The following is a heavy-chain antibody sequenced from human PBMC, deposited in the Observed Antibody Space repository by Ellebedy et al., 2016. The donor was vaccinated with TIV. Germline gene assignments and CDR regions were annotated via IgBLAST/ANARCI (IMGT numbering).Heavy chain of an antibody. CDR2: VYYSGSP. J-gene: IGHJ4*02. Sequence: MPSETLSLPCSLSGGSVSSTRYYWAWIRQPPGKGLEYIGSVYYSGSPYYNPSFKSRVTLSADTSKNQFSLNLSTVTAADTAVYYCARTDPWQPIDDWGQGILVSVSS. CDR1: GGSVSSTRYY. CDR3: ARTDPWQPIDD. V-gene: IGHV4-39*01. D-gene: IGHD2-21*02.